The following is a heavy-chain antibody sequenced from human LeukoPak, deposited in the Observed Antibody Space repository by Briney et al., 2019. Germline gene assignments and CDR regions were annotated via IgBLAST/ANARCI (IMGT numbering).Heavy chain of an antibody. D-gene: IGHD2-15*01. J-gene: IGHJ3*02. CDR1: GGSISSSSYY. V-gene: IGHV4-39*07. Sequence: SETLSLTCTVSGGSISSSSYYWGWIRQPPGKGLEWIGSIYYSGSTYYNPSLKSRVTISVDTSKNQFSLKLSSVTAADTAVYYCARDHKLIDAFDIWGQGTMVTVSS. CDR2: IYYSGST. CDR3: ARDHKLIDAFDI.